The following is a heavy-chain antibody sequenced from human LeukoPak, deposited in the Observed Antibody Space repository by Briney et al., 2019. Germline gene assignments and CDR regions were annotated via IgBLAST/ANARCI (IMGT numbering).Heavy chain of an antibody. CDR2: ITSNGDSK. V-gene: IGHV3-64*01. D-gene: IGHD2-2*02. J-gene: IGHJ4*02. CDR3: AREFCDTNNCYKAALAY. CDR1: GFSFSTYT. Sequence: GGSLRLSCAASGFSFSTYTMHWVRQAPGKGLEYVAAITSNGDSKYYASSVKGRFTISRDNYKNTLYLKMGSLTTEDVALYYCAREFCDTNNCYKAALAYWGQGTLVSVSS.